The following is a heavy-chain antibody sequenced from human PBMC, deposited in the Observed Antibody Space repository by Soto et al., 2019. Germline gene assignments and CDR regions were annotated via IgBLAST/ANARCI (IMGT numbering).Heavy chain of an antibody. CDR3: VRNWRYYGGDYYYGMDA. Sequence: ITLKESGPTLVKPTQTLTLTCTFSGFSLNTGGVGVGWVRQPRGKAMEWLALIYWDDDERYRPSLRSRLNITXDXMXNKXVLTMTNMDPEDTATYYCVRNWRYYGGDYYYGMDAWGQGTTVTVSS. D-gene: IGHD3-10*01. CDR1: GFSLNTGGVG. V-gene: IGHV2-5*02. J-gene: IGHJ6*02. CDR2: IYWDDDE.